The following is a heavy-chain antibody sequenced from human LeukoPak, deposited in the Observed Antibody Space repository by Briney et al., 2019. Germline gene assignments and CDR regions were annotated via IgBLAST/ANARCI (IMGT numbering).Heavy chain of an antibody. V-gene: IGHV4-39*07. J-gene: IGHJ6*02. Sequence: PSEALSLTCTVSGGSISSSSYYWGWIRQPPGKGLEWIGSIYYSGSTYYSPSLKSRVTISVDTSKNQFSLKLSSVTAADTAVYYCARDFRYSSGWSYYYGMDVWGQGTTVTVSS. CDR2: IYYSGST. D-gene: IGHD6-19*01. CDR1: GGSISSSSYY. CDR3: ARDFRYSSGWSYYYGMDV.